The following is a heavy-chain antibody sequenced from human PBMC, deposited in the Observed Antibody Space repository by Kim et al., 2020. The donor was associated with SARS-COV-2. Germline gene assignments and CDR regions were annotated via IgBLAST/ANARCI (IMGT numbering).Heavy chain of an antibody. CDR2: IYYSGST. D-gene: IGHD3-10*02. CDR1: GGSISSYY. J-gene: IGHJ5*02. V-gene: IGHV4-59*01. CDR3: ARFVRGFSYDWFDP. Sequence: ETLSLTCTVSGGSISSYYWSWIRQPPGKGLEWIGYIYYSGSTNYNPSLKSRVTISVDTSKNQFSLKLSSVTAADTAVYYCARFVRGFSYDWFDPWGQGTLVTVSS.